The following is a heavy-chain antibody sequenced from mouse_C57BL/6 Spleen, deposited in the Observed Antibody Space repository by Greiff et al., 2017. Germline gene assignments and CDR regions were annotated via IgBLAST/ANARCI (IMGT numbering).Heavy chain of an antibody. J-gene: IGHJ2*01. CDR1: GFTFSSYA. V-gene: IGHV5-4*01. CDR3: ARDHGYDPFDY. CDR2: ISDGGSYT. D-gene: IGHD2-2*01. Sequence: EVHLVESGGGLVKPGGSLKLSCAASGFTFSSYAMSWVRQTPEKRLEWVATISDGGSYTYYPDNVKGRFTIARDNAKNNLYLQMSHLKSEDTAMYYCARDHGYDPFDYWGQGTTLTVSS.